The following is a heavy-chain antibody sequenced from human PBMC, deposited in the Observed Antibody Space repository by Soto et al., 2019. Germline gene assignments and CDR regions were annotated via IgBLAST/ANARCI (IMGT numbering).Heavy chain of an antibody. D-gene: IGHD3-10*01. CDR3: ARDQFEWYYYGSGAPNWFDP. CDR1: GYTFTSYY. J-gene: IGHJ5*02. V-gene: IGHV1-46*01. Sequence: ASVKVSCKASGYTFTSYYMHWVRQAPGQGLEWMGIINPSGGSTSYAQKFQGRVTMTRDTSTSTVYMELSSLRSEDTAVYYCARDQFEWYYYGSGAPNWFDPWGQGTLVTVSS. CDR2: INPSGGST.